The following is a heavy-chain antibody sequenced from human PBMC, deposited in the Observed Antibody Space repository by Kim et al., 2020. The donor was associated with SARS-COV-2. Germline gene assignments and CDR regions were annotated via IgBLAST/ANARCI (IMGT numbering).Heavy chain of an antibody. CDR2: INHSGST. J-gene: IGHJ5*02. V-gene: IGHV4-34*01. CDR3: ARGRYSRSFFGRRNWFDP. CDR1: GGSFSGYY. D-gene: IGHD6-6*01. Sequence: SETLSLTCAVYGGSFSGYYWSWIRQPPGKGLAWIGEINHSGSTNYNPSLKSRVTISVDTSKNQFPLKVTSVTAADTAVYYCARGRYSRSFFGRRNWFDP.